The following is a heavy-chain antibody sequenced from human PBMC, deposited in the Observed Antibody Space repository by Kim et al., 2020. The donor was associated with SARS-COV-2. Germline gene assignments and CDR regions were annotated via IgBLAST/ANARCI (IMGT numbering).Heavy chain of an antibody. CDR3: ARERPGSCYFDF. Sequence: ASVKVSCKASGYTFTDYFVHWVRQAPGQGLEWLGRVAPSSGGIDYAQRFQGRVSVTRDTSTNTVHVDLTSLGSEDTAVYYCARERPGSCYFDFWGQGTLVTVSS. V-gene: IGHV1-46*01. D-gene: IGHD7-27*01. J-gene: IGHJ4*02. CDR1: GYTFTDYF. CDR2: VAPSSGGI.